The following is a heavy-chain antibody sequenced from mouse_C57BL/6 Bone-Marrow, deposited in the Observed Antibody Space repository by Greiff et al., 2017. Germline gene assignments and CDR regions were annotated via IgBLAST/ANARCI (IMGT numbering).Heavy chain of an antibody. D-gene: IGHD4-1*01. Sequence: EVQLQQSGPELVKPGASVKISCKASGYTFTDYYMNWVKQSHGKSLEWIGDINPNNGGTSYNQKFKGKATLTVDKSSSTAYMELRSLTSEDSAVYYCNWDVDFDVWGTGTTVTVSS. V-gene: IGHV1-26*01. CDR1: GYTFTDYY. J-gene: IGHJ1*03. CDR3: NWDVDFDV. CDR2: INPNNGGT.